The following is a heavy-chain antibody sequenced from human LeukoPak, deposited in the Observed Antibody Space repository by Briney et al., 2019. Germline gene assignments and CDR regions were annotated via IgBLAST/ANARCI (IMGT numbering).Heavy chain of an antibody. CDR3: ARGEISMDV. CDR1: GGSISSSSYY. V-gene: IGHV4-39*07. J-gene: IGHJ6*03. D-gene: IGHD5-24*01. Sequence: SETLSLTCTVSGGSISSSSYYWGWIRQPPGKGLEWIGSIYYSGSTYYNPSLKSRVTISVDTSKNQFSLKLSSVTAADTAVYYCARGEISMDVWGKGTTVTASS. CDR2: IYYSGST.